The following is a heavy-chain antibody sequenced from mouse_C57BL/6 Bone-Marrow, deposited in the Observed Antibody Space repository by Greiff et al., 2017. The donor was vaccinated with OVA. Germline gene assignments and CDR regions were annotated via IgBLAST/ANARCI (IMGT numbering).Heavy chain of an antibody. CDR3: ARRISTTVVGYYFDY. V-gene: IGHV1-66*01. Sequence: QVQLQQSGPELVKPGASVKISCKASGYSFTSYYIHWVKQRPGQGLEWIGWIYPGSGNTTYNEKLKGKATLQAEKSSSTAYLQLSSLPSEDSAVYYCARRISTTVVGYYFDYCGQGTTLTVSS. J-gene: IGHJ2*01. D-gene: IGHD1-1*01. CDR2: IYPGSGNT. CDR1: GYSFTSYY.